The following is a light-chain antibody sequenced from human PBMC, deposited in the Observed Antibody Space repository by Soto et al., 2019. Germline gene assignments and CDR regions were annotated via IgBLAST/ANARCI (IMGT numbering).Light chain of an antibody. CDR1: QSVSSW. J-gene: IGKJ3*01. Sequence: DIQMTQSPSTLSASVGDRVTITCRASQSVSSWLAWYQQKPGKAPRLLIYKASTLERGVPSRFSGSGSGTEFTLTISSLQPDDFATYYCQQYNDYLFTFGPGTKVDI. CDR2: KAS. V-gene: IGKV1-5*03. CDR3: QQYNDYLFT.